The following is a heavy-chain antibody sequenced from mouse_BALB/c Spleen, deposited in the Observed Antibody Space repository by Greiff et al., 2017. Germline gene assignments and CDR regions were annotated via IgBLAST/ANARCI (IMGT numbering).Heavy chain of an antibody. V-gene: IGHV5-17*02. D-gene: IGHD2-14*01. CDR2: ISSGSSTI. J-gene: IGHJ3*01. CDR3: ARWEIGYDPAWFAY. CDR1: GFTFSSFG. Sequence: EVKLVESGGGLVQPGGSRKLSCAASGFTFSSFGMHWVRQAPEKGLEWVAYISSGSSTIYYADTVKGRFTISRDNPKNTLFLQMTSLRSEDTARYYCARWEIGYDPAWFAYWGQGTLVTVSA.